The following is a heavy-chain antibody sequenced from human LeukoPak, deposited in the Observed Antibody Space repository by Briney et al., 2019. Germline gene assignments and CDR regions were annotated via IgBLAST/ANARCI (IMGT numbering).Heavy chain of an antibody. CDR3: ARAGILRSFDY. Sequence: GASVKDSCQDSGYIFTGYYMHWVGQAAGRGLEWMGGIKPNSGGTSYAQKFQGRVTMTRDTSTSTVYMELSSLRSEDTAVYYCARAGILRSFDYWGQGTLVAVSS. D-gene: IGHD2-15*01. J-gene: IGHJ4*02. CDR2: IKPNSGGT. V-gene: IGHV1-2*02. CDR1: GYIFTGYY.